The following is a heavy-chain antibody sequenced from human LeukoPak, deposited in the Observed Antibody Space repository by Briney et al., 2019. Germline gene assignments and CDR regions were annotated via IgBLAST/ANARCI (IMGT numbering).Heavy chain of an antibody. J-gene: IGHJ6*02. CDR2: ISDGSRTM. CDR3: ARKNYYYYGMDV. CDR1: GFSFGTYS. V-gene: IGHV3-48*02. Sequence: GSLRLSCAASGFSFGTYSMNWVRQAPGKGLEWISSISDGSRTMYYADSVKGRFTISRDNAKNPLYLQMNSLRDEDTAVYHCARKNYYYYGMDVLGQGTTVTVSS.